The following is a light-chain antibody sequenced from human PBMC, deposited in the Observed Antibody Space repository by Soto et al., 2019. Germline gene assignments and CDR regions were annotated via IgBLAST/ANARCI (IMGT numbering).Light chain of an antibody. CDR1: QSVSSSY. Sequence: EIVLTQSPGTLSLSPGERATLSCRASQSVSSSYLAWYQQKPGQPPRLLIYGASSRATGIPDRFSGSGSGTDFTLTISRLDPEDFAVYYWQQYGNSLTFGGGPKVEIK. V-gene: IGKV3-20*01. CDR2: GAS. J-gene: IGKJ4*01. CDR3: QQYGNSLT.